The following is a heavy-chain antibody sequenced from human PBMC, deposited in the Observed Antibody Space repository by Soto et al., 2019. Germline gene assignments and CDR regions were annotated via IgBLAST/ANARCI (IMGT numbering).Heavy chain of an antibody. J-gene: IGHJ6*03. D-gene: IGHD5-12*01. Sequence: QVLLVESGGGLVKPGGSLRLSCAASGFTFSDYYMNWIRQAPGKGLEWVSSISSSDSTIYYADSVKGRFTISRDNAKSSLFLQMNRLIDEDTAVYYCARGSYSGYGLDYYYHYMDVWGKGTTVTVSS. CDR2: ISSSDSTI. CDR1: GFTFSDYY. CDR3: ARGSYSGYGLDYYYHYMDV. V-gene: IGHV3-11*01.